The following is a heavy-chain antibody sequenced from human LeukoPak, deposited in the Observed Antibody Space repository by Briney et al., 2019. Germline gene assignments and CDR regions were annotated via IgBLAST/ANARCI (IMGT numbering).Heavy chain of an antibody. Sequence: ASVTVSCKASGYTFTGYYMHWVRQAPGQGLEWMGWINPNSGGTNYAQKFQGWVTMTRDTSISTAYMELSRLRSDDTAVYYCARGISYDSSGYYDDAFDIWGQGTMVTVSS. CDR3: ARGISYDSSGYYDDAFDI. CDR1: GYTFTGYY. J-gene: IGHJ3*02. CDR2: INPNSGGT. V-gene: IGHV1-2*04. D-gene: IGHD3-22*01.